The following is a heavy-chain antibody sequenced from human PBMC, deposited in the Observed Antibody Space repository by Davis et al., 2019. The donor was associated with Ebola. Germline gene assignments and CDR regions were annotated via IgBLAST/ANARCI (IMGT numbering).Heavy chain of an antibody. CDR1: GFTFDDYG. CDR2: INWNGGST. J-gene: IGHJ4*02. CDR3: ARAPAPRYYYGSGSYPFSLDY. D-gene: IGHD3-10*01. Sequence: GESLKISCAASGFTFDDYGMSWVRQAPGKGLEWVSGINWNGGSTGYADSVKGRFTISRDNAKNSLYLQMNSLRAEDTAVYYCARAPAPRYYYGSGSYPFSLDYWGQGTLVTVSS. V-gene: IGHV3-20*04.